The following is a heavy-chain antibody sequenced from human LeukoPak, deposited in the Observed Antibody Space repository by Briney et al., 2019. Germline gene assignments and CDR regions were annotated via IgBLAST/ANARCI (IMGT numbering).Heavy chain of an antibody. CDR2: INRNSGGT. CDR1: GYTFTGYN. V-gene: IGHV1-2*02. Sequence: ASVRLSCEASGYTFTGYNMHWVRQAPGKGLEWMSWINRNSGGTYYAESLKGRFTMTRDKSKSTAYMQLSRLRADDTAVYYCARACGNLVACAIGGQGTMVTVP. J-gene: IGHJ3*02. CDR3: ARACGNLVACAI. D-gene: IGHD4-23*01.